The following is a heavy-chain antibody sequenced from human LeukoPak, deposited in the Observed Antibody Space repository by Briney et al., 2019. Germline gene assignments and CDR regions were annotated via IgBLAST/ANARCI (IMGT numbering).Heavy chain of an antibody. J-gene: IGHJ4*02. V-gene: IGHV4-39*07. CDR1: GGSISSSSYY. CDR2: IYYSGST. Sequence: PSETLSLTCTVSGGSISSSSYYWGWIRQPPGKGLEWIGSIYYSGSTYYNPSLKSRVTISVDTSKNQFSLKLSSVTAADTAVYYCASILRDIVATIPAYWGQGTLVTVSS. D-gene: IGHD5-12*01. CDR3: ASILRDIVATIPAY.